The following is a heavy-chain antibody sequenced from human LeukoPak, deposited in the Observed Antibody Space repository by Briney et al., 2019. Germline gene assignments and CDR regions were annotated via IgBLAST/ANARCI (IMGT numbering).Heavy chain of an antibody. CDR2: IDPSGGST. J-gene: IGHJ4*02. V-gene: IGHV1-46*01. CDR3: ARGAPTTRIGAGRFDY. CDR1: GYSLTNYY. Sequence: ASVTVSFKAFGYSLTNYYVHWVRQAPGQGLEWMGEIDPSGGSTSYAQKFQGRITVTRDTYTNTVYMDLSSLRSEDTATYYCARGAPTTRIGAGRFDYWGQGSLLTVAS. D-gene: IGHD5-12*01.